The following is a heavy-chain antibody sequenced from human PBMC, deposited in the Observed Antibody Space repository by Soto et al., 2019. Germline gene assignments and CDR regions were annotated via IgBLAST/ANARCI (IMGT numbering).Heavy chain of an antibody. CDR3: ARQPSFYHDSSGYLYFDY. J-gene: IGHJ4*02. V-gene: IGHV4-39*01. CDR2: MYYSGST. Sequence: SETLSLTCTVSGGSISSTSYYWAWIRQPPGKGLEWIGSMYYSGSTYYNPSLKSRVTISIDTSKNQFSLKLSSVTAADTAVYYCARQPSFYHDSSGYLYFDYWGQGTLVTVSS. CDR1: GGSISSTSYY. D-gene: IGHD3-22*01.